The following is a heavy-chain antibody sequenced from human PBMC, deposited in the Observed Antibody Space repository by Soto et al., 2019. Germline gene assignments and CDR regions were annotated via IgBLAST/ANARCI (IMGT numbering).Heavy chain of an antibody. J-gene: IGHJ4*02. Sequence: GSLRLSCAASGFTFSDYYMSWIRQAPGKGLEWVSSISSSSSTIYYADSVKGRFTISRDNAKNSLYLQMNSLRAEDTAVYYCARDPGGSSTENYFDYWGQGTLVTVSS. CDR1: GFTFSDYY. V-gene: IGHV3-11*04. CDR3: ARDPGGSSTENYFDY. D-gene: IGHD6-6*01. CDR2: ISSSSSTI.